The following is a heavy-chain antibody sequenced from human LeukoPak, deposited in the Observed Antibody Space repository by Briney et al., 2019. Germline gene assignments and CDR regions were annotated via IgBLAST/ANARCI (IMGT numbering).Heavy chain of an antibody. Sequence: GGSLTLSCAASGFTFSSYSMNWVRQAPGKGLKWVSYISSSSSTIYYADSVKGRFTISRDNSKNTLYLQMNSLRAEDTAVYYCARAATGIAVAGTYYFDYWGQGTLVTVSS. CDR2: ISSSSSTI. D-gene: IGHD6-19*01. CDR3: ARAATGIAVAGTYYFDY. J-gene: IGHJ4*02. V-gene: IGHV3-48*01. CDR1: GFTFSSYS.